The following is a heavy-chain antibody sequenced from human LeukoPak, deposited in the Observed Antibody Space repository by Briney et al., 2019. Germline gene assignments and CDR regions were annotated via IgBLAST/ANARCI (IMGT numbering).Heavy chain of an antibody. CDR2: ISYDGSNK. Sequence: GGSLRLSCAASGFTFSSYGMHWVRQAPGKGLEWVAVISYDGSNKYYADSVKGRFTISRDNSKNTLYLQMNSLRAEDTAVYYCAKGHSSSSTLFDPWGQGTLVTVSS. D-gene: IGHD6-13*01. J-gene: IGHJ5*02. V-gene: IGHV3-30*18. CDR3: AKGHSSSSTLFDP. CDR1: GFTFSSYG.